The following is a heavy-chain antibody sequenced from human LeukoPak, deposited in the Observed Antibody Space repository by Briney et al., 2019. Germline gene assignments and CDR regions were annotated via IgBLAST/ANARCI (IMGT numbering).Heavy chain of an antibody. Sequence: GSLRLSCAASGFTFSSYAMSWVRQAPGKGLEWVSAISGSGGSTYYADSVKGRFTISRDNSKNTLYLQMNSLRAEDTAVYYCAGGEASLGYFDYWGQGTLVTVSS. CDR1: GFTFSSYA. J-gene: IGHJ4*02. CDR2: ISGSGGST. D-gene: IGHD3-10*01. CDR3: AGGEASLGYFDY. V-gene: IGHV3-23*01.